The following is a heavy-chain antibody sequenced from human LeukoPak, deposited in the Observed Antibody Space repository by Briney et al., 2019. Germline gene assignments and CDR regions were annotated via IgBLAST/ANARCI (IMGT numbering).Heavy chain of an antibody. CDR2: IKEDGSQI. CDR3: ARARPHYGSGSYFNY. Sequence: PGGSLRLSCAASGFAFSSYWMSWVRQAPGKGLEWVGHIKEDGSQIDYVDSVKGRFTISRDNARNSLYLQMNSLRAEDTAVYYCARARPHYGSGSYFNYWGQGTLVTVSS. CDR1: GFAFSSYW. D-gene: IGHD3-10*01. J-gene: IGHJ4*02. V-gene: IGHV3-7*04.